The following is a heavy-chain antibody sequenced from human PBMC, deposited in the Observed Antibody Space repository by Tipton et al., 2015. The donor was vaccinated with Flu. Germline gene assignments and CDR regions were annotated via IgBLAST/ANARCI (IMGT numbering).Heavy chain of an antibody. D-gene: IGHD2-15*01. J-gene: IGHJ4*02. CDR2: ISSSSSM. CDR1: GFIFSTYS. V-gene: IGHV3-21*04. CDR3: ARVSGGGYYFDY. Sequence: SLRLSCAASGFIFSTYSMSWVRQAPGKGLEWVSGISSSSSMYHADSVKGRFTISRDNSKNTLYLQMNSLRAEDTAVYYCARVSGGGYYFDYWGQGTLVTVSS.